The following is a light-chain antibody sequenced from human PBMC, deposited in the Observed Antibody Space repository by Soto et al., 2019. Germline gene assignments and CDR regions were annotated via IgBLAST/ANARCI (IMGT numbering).Light chain of an antibody. J-gene: IGKJ1*01. V-gene: IGKV2-28*01. CDR2: LGS. Sequence: PLSLPVTPGEPASISCRSSQSLLHSNGYNYLDWYLQKPGQSPQLLIYLGSNRASGVPDRFSGSGSGTDFTLKISRVEAEDVGVYYCMQALQTPPTFGQGSKV. CDR1: QSLLHSNGYNY. CDR3: MQALQTPPT.